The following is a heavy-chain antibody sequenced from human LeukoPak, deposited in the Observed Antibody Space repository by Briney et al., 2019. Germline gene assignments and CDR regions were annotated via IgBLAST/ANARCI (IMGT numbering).Heavy chain of an antibody. CDR2: SKNKDYAYST. Sequence: GGSLRLSCAASGFTFSSYGMHWVRQAPGKGLEWIGRSKNKDYAYSTVYAASVKGRFTFSRDDPKNLLYLQMNSLTTEDTAVYYCTRIFYYGTRGYYPDFWGQGTLVTVSS. V-gene: IGHV3-72*01. D-gene: IGHD3-22*01. CDR3: TRIFYYGTRGYYPDF. J-gene: IGHJ4*02. CDR1: GFTFSSYG.